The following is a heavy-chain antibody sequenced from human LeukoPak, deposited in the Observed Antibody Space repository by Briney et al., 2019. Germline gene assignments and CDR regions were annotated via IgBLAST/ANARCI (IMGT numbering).Heavy chain of an antibody. Sequence: PGGSLRLSCAASGFTFSTYWMSWVRQAPGKGLEWVANIKPGGTEKNYVDSVKGRFTISRDNAKNSLYLQMNSLRVEDTAVYYCARAEVPAPGGYGPGGQGILVSVSS. D-gene: IGHD6-13*01. V-gene: IGHV3-7*05. CDR2: IKPGGTEK. CDR1: GFTFSTYW. CDR3: ARAEVPAPGGYGP. J-gene: IGHJ5*02.